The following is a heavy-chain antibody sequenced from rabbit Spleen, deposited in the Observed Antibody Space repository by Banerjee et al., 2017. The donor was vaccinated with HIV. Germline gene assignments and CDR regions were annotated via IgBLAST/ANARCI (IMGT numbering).Heavy chain of an antibody. CDR1: GFSFSSNYY. CDR2: IYNANGDT. CDR3: GRGSATMTMVITGYYLSL. V-gene: IGHV1S40*01. Sequence: QSLEESGGDLVKPGASLTLTCTASGFSFSSNYYMCWVRQAPGKGLEWIACIYNANGDTSYASWVNGRFTISKTSSTTVTLQMTRLTAADTATYFCGRGSATMTMVITGYYLSLWGPGTLVTVS. J-gene: IGHJ6*01. D-gene: IGHD2-1*01.